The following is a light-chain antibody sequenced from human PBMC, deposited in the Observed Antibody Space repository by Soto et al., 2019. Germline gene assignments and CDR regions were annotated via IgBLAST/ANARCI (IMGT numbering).Light chain of an antibody. CDR2: EAS. CDR3: QQSYSSPLT. Sequence: IQMTQSPSSLSASVGDRITITCRASQSISMSLNWYQQKPGKAPRLLIYEASRLQSGVPSRFSGSGSGTDFTLTISGLQPEDVATYYCQQSYSSPLTFGGGTKVEIK. J-gene: IGKJ4*01. V-gene: IGKV1-39*01. CDR1: QSISMS.